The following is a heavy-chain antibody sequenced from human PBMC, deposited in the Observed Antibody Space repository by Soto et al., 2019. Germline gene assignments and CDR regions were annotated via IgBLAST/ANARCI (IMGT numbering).Heavy chain of an antibody. CDR2: INAGNGNT. D-gene: IGHD3-16*01. CDR3: GGIGWGNLGFWGDPQGGGGYFDY. Sequence: QVQLVQSGAEVKKPGASVKVSCKASGYTFTSYAMHWVRQAPGQRLEWMGWINAGNGNTKYSQKFQGRVTITRDTFGSHSQKGGGKLEIERKGLYFWGGIGWGNLGFWGDPQGGGGYFDYWGQGTLVTVSS. V-gene: IGHV1-3*01. J-gene: IGHJ4*02. CDR1: GYTFTSYA.